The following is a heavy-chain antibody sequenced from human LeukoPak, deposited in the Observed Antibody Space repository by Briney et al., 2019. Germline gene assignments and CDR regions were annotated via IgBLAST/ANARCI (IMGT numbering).Heavy chain of an antibody. J-gene: IGHJ4*02. V-gene: IGHV4-39*07. Sequence: SETLSLTCTVSGGSITSTIYYWGWIRQPPGKGLEWIGSIYYSGSTNYNPSLKSRVTISVDTSKNQFSLKLSSVTAADTAVYYCARVEQHLGLEYFDYWGQGTLVTVSS. CDR2: IYYSGST. CDR3: ARVEQHLGLEYFDY. CDR1: GGSITSTIYY. D-gene: IGHD6-13*01.